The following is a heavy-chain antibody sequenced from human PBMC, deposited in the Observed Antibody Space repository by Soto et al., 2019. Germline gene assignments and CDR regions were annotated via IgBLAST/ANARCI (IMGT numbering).Heavy chain of an antibody. V-gene: IGHV4-31*03. D-gene: IGHD2-2*01. CDR1: GGSIISDAYY. CDR2: IYYSGSA. J-gene: IGHJ3*02. CDR3: ARDRLDFSTAPLSTCAFDI. Sequence: SETLSLTCTVSGGSIISDAYYWSWIRQHPGKGLEWIGYIYYSGSAYYNPSLKSRVTISVDTSKNQFSLKLSSVTAADTAVYYCARDRLDFSTAPLSTCAFDIWGQGTMVTVSS.